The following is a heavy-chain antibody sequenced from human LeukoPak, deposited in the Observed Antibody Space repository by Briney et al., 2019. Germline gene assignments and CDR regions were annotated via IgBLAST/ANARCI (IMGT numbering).Heavy chain of an antibody. CDR3: ARLWGYSSGGSCSHFDY. CDR1: GYSFASYW. J-gene: IGHJ4*02. Sequence: GESLKISCKGSGYSFASYWIAWVRQMPGKGLEWMGIIYPDNSDTRYSPSFQGQVTISGDKSISSAYLQWSSLKDSDAAMYYCARLWGYSSGGSCSHFDYWGQGTLVTVSS. V-gene: IGHV5-51*01. D-gene: IGHD2-15*01. CDR2: IYPDNSDT.